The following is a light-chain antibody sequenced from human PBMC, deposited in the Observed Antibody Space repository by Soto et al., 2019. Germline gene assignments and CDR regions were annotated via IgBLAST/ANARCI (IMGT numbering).Light chain of an antibody. V-gene: IGKV3-15*01. Sequence: IVMTQSPATLSVSPGETATLSCRASQSVSSNLAWYQQKPGQTPNLLIYVASTRATGIPARFSGSGSGTEFTLTISSLQSEDFAVYCCQQYNVWPLTFGGGTKVEFK. J-gene: IGKJ4*01. CDR1: QSVSSN. CDR3: QQYNVWPLT. CDR2: VAS.